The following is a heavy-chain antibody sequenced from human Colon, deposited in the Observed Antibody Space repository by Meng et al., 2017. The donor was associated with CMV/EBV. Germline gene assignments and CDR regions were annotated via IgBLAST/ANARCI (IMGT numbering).Heavy chain of an antibody. D-gene: IGHD2-2*01. CDR1: GGSFNTDT. J-gene: IGHJ6*02. CDR2: MSNVGVT. Sequence: SETLSLTCSVSGGSFNTDTWNWIRQPPGKGLEWVGYMSNVGVTDYNPSLKSRVSISVDTSRSQFSLTLKSVTAADTATYYCARSKVPPATAFYNGLDVWGQGTTVTVSS. V-gene: IGHV4-59*01. CDR3: ARSKVPPATAFYNGLDV.